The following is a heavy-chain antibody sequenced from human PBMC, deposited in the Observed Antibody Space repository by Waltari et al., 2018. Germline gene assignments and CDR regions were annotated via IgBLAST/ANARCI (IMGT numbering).Heavy chain of an antibody. CDR3: AREDGSGSYRLHWYFDL. CDR1: GGSISSSTW. V-gene: IGHV4-4*02. J-gene: IGHJ2*01. Sequence: QVQLQASGPGLVKPSGTLSLTCAVSGGSISSSTWWSRVRPPPGKGLEWIGEIYHSGSTNYNPSLKSRVTISVDKSKNQFSLKLSSVTAADTAVYYCAREDGSGSYRLHWYFDLWGRGTLVTVSS. CDR2: IYHSGST. D-gene: IGHD3-10*01.